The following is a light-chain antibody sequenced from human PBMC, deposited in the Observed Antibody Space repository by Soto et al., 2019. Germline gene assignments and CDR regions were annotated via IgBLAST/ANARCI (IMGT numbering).Light chain of an antibody. CDR2: EVS. CDR1: SSDVGGYKY. CDR3: FSYTSSGTYV. Sequence: QSVLTQPASVSGSPGQSITISCTGTSSDVGGYKYVSWYQQYPGKAPKLMIYEVSNRPSGVSNRFSGSKSGNTASLTISGLQAEDETDYYCFSYTSSGTYVFGTGTKVTVL. V-gene: IGLV2-14*01. J-gene: IGLJ1*01.